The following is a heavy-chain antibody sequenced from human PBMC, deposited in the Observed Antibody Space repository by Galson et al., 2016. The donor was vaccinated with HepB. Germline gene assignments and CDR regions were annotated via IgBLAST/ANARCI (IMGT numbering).Heavy chain of an antibody. CDR1: GFSFNSYS. D-gene: IGHD3-22*01. CDR3: ARDSPIKQWPRVIYYYGMDV. V-gene: IGHV3-30-3*01. Sequence: SLRLSCAASGFSFNSYSMHWVRQAPGKGLEWVAVISFDGSNKDYADSVKGRFTISRDNSKNTLYLQMNNLRPEDTAVYYCARDSPIKQWPRVIYYYGMDVWGQGNKVTVSS. CDR2: ISFDGSNK. J-gene: IGHJ6*02.